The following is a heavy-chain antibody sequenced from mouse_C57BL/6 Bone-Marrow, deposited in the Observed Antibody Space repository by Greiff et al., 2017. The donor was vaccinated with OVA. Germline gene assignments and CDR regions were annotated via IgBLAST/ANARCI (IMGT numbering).Heavy chain of an antibody. J-gene: IGHJ4*01. Sequence: VNVVESGAELVRPGASVTLSCKASGYTFTDYEMHWVKQTPVHGLEWIGAIDPETGGTAYNQKFKGKAILTADKSSSTAYMELRSPTSEDSAVYYCTRSSYRAMDYWGQGTSVTVSS. CDR3: TRSSYRAMDY. D-gene: IGHD1-1*01. CDR2: IDPETGGT. CDR1: GYTFTDYE. V-gene: IGHV1-15*01.